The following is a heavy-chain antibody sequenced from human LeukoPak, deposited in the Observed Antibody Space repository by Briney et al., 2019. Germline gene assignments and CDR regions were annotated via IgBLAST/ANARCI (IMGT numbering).Heavy chain of an antibody. V-gene: IGHV3-23*01. J-gene: IGHJ4*02. CDR3: VRSGYVIRLLLDY. D-gene: IGHD5-12*01. CDR1: GFTFSSYA. CDR2: ISGSGGST. Sequence: PGGSLRLSCAASGFTFSSYAMSWVRQAPGKGLEWVSAISGSGGSTYYADSVKGRFTISRDNSKNTLYLQMNSLRAEDTAVYYCVRSGYVIRLLLDYWGQGTLVTVSS.